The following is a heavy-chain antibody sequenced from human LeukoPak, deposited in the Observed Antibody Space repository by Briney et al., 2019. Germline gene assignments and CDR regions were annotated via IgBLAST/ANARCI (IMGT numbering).Heavy chain of an antibody. Sequence: ASVKVSCKASGYAFTDYYLHWVRQAPGQGLEWMGWIKPNSGGTNYAHKFQGRVTMTRDTSLNTAYMELNRLISDDTAVYYCAREPATGTLNFFDPWGQGALVTVTS. D-gene: IGHD3-9*01. CDR1: GYAFTDYY. J-gene: IGHJ5*02. CDR3: AREPATGTLNFFDP. CDR2: IKPNSGGT. V-gene: IGHV1-2*02.